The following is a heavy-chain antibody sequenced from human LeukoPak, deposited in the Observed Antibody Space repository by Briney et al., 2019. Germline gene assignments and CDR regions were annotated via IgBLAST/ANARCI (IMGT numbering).Heavy chain of an antibody. Sequence: GGSLRLSCAASGFALSSHWMTWVRQVPGRGPEWVANVNRDGSETYYLDSVKGRFTISKDNAKNSLYLQMNSLRGEDTAVYYCAKAPPDVVPVPQSFDCWGQGALVTVSS. CDR2: VNRDGSET. CDR1: GFALSSHW. CDR3: AKAPPDVVPVPQSFDC. J-gene: IGHJ4*02. V-gene: IGHV3-7*03. D-gene: IGHD2-2*01.